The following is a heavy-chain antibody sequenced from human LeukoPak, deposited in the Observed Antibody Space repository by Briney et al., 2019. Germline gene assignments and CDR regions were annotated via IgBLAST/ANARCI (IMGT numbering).Heavy chain of an antibody. V-gene: IGHV1-46*01. Sequence: ASVKVSCKASGYVFTNYGISWVRQGPGQGLEWIGIINPSGGTTSQAQKFQGRVTMTRDTSTSTVYMELSSLRSEDTAEYYCASLATIGSDSFDIWGQGTMVTVSS. J-gene: IGHJ3*02. D-gene: IGHD2-2*03. CDR2: INPSGGTT. CDR3: ASLATIGSDSFDI. CDR1: GYVFTNYG.